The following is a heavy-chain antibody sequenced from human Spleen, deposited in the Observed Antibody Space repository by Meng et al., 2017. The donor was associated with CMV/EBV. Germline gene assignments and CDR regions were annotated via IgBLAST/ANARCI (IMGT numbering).Heavy chain of an antibody. D-gene: IGHD4-17*01. CDR3: ARAPYGAYERYYFDY. Sequence: GGSLRLSCAASGFTFSTSWMSWVRQAPGKGLEWVANIREDGSSKYYADPVKGRFTISRDNAKNSLFLQMSSLRAEDTAVYYCARAPYGAYERYYFDYWGQGTLVTVSS. J-gene: IGHJ4*02. CDR1: GFTFSTSW. CDR2: IREDGSSK. V-gene: IGHV3-7*01.